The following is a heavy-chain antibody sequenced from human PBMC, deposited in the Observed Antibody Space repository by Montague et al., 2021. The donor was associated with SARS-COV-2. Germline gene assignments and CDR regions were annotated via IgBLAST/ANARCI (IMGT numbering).Heavy chain of an antibody. V-gene: IGHV4-59*02. CDR1: GDSVSHDF. Sequence: SETLSLTCTVSGDSVSHDFCTWIRQPPGKGLEWIGYVYYSRSSSYNPYLTVRVSIAVDTSKNQFSLRLSTVTAADTAIYYCVRDPAPSGSGTFYDYWGQGTLVAVSS. CDR2: VYYSRSS. J-gene: IGHJ4*02. CDR3: VRDPAPSGSGTFYDY. D-gene: IGHD1-26*01.